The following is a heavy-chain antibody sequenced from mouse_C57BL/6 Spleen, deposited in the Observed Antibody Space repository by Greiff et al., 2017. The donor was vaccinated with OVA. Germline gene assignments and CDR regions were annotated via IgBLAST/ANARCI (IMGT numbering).Heavy chain of an antibody. CDR3: AREGDYYGSSFAY. CDR1: GYTFTSYW. V-gene: IGHV1-61*01. CDR2: IYPYDSET. J-gene: IGHJ3*01. Sequence: VKLQQPGAELVRPGSSVKLSCKASGYTFTSYWMDWVKQRPGQGLEWIGNIYPYDSETHYNQKFKDKATLTVDKSSSTAYMQLSSLTSEDSAVYYCAREGDYYGSSFAYWGQGTLVTVSA. D-gene: IGHD1-1*01.